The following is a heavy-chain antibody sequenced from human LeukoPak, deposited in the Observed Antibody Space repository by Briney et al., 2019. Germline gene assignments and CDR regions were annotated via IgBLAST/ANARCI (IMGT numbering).Heavy chain of an antibody. CDR2: ISSSSSYI. CDR3: AREYSSSSGLDY. CDR1: GFTFSSYS. J-gene: IGHJ4*02. Sequence: GGSLRLSCAASGFTFSSYSMNWVRQAPGKGLEGVSPISSSSSYIYYADSVRGRFTISRDNAKNSLYLQMNSLRAEDTAVYYCAREYSSSSGLDYWGQGTLVTVSS. D-gene: IGHD6-6*01. V-gene: IGHV3-21*01.